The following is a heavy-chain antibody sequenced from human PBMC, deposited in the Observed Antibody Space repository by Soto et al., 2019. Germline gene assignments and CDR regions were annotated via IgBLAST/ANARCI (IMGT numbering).Heavy chain of an antibody. V-gene: IGHV3-53*01. CDR3: AREVYSPAHYYFDY. CDR2: IYSGGST. D-gene: IGHD4-4*01. J-gene: IGHJ4*02. Sequence: GGSLRLSCAASGFTVSSNYMSWVRQAPGKGLEWVSVIYSGGSTYYADSVKGRFTISRDNSKNTLYLQMNSLRAEDTAVYYCAREVYSPAHYYFDYWGQGTLVTVSS. CDR1: GFTVSSNY.